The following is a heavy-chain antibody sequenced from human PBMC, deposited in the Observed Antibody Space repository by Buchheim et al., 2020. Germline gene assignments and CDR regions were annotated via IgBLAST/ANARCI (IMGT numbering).Heavy chain of an antibody. D-gene: IGHD2-15*01. CDR1: GFTFSSYW. J-gene: IGHJ6*02. Sequence: EVQLVESGGGLVQPGGSLRLSCAASGFTFSSYWMHWVRQAPGKGLVWVSRINSDGSSTSYADSVKGRFTISRDNAKNTLYLQRNSLRAEDTAVDYCARDLDCSGGSCTLSLGGTYGMDVWGQGTT. V-gene: IGHV3-74*01. CDR2: INSDGSST. CDR3: ARDLDCSGGSCTLSLGGTYGMDV.